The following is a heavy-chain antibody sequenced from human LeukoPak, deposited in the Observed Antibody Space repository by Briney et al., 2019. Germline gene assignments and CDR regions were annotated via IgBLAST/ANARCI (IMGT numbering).Heavy chain of an antibody. CDR3: ARHTNSDAFDI. V-gene: IGHV4-59*01. CDR2: IYYSGST. J-gene: IGHJ3*02. CDR1: GGSISSYY. Sequence: SETLSLTCTVSGGSISSYYWSWIRQPPGKGLEWIGYIYYSGSTNYNPSLKSRVTISVDTSKNQFSLKLSSVTAADTAVYYCARHTNSDAFDIWGQGTMVTVSS. D-gene: IGHD4-4*01.